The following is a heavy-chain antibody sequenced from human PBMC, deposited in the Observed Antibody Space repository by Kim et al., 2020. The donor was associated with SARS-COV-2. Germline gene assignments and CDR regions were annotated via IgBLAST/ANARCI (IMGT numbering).Heavy chain of an antibody. D-gene: IGHD6-13*01. V-gene: IGHV4-34*01. Sequence: SETLSLTCAVYGGSFSGYSWSWIRQPPGKGLEWIGEINHSGSTNSNPSLKSRVTISVDTSKNQFSLKLSSVTAADTAVYYCASTVQGSSINFYYYNMDVWGKGTTVTVSS. J-gene: IGHJ6*03. CDR2: INHSGST. CDR1: GGSFSGYS. CDR3: ASTVQGSSINFYYYNMDV.